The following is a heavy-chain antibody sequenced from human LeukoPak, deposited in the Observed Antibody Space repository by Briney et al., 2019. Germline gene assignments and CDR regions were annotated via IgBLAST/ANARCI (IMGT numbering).Heavy chain of an antibody. CDR1: GGSISSSSYY. J-gene: IGHJ3*02. D-gene: IGHD3-3*01. Sequence: PSETLSLTCTDSGGSISSSSYYWGWIRQPPGKGLEWIGSIYYSGSTYYNPSLKSRVTISVDTSKNQFSLKLSSVTAADTAVYYCASTIFGVVIISAFDIWGQGTMVTVSS. CDR3: ASTIFGVVIISAFDI. V-gene: IGHV4-39*01. CDR2: IYYSGST.